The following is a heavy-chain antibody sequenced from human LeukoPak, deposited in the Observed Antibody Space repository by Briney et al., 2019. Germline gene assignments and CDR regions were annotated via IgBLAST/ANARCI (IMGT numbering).Heavy chain of an antibody. CDR3: AREVLPLSSSTSCYLRD. V-gene: IGHV3-30*01. J-gene: IGHJ4*02. CDR1: GFTFSSYA. D-gene: IGHD2-2*01. Sequence: PGGSLRLSCAASGFTFSSYAMSWVRQAPGKGLEWVAVISYDGSNKYYADSVKGRFTISRDNSKNTLYLQMNSLRAEDTAVYYCAREVLPLSSSTSCYLRDWGQGTLVTVSS. CDR2: ISYDGSNK.